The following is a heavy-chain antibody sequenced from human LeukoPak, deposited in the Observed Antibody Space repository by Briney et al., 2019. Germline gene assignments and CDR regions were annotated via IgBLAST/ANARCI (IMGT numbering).Heavy chain of an antibody. J-gene: IGHJ4*02. CDR1: GFAFNNAW. CDR2: IRGKTDGETT. V-gene: IGHV3-15*01. CDR3: ILAAAGPAY. D-gene: IGHD6-13*01. Sequence: GGSLRLSCAASGFAFNNAWMTWVRQAPGKGLEWVGRIRGKTDGETTDYAAPVQGRFTISRDDSKDTLYLQMNSLKTEDTAVYYCILAAAGPAYWGQGTLVTVSS.